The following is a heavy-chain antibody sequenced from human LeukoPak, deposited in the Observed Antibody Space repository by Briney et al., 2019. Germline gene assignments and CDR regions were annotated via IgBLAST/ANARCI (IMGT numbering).Heavy chain of an antibody. CDR2: INPSGGST. J-gene: IGHJ6*02. D-gene: IGHD6-19*01. CDR3: ARGSSGWYGRYYGMDV. V-gene: IGHV1-46*01. CDR1: GYTFTRYY. Sequence: ASVKVSCKASGYTFTRYYTHWVRQAPGQGLEWMGIINPSGGSTSYAQKFQGRVTMTRDTSTSTVYMELSSLRSENTAVYYCARGSSGWYGRYYGMDVWGQGTTVTVSS.